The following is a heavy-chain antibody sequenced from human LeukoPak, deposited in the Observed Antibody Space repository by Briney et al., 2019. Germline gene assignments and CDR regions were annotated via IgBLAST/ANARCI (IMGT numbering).Heavy chain of an antibody. Sequence: SETLSLTCTVSGGSISSYYWSWIRQPPGKGLEWIGYIYYSGSTNYNPSLKSRVTISVDTSKNQFSLKLSSVTAADTAVYYCAKGDSSGYSYYYYYGMDVWGQGTTVTVSS. V-gene: IGHV4-59*01. J-gene: IGHJ6*02. CDR2: IYYSGST. CDR3: AKGDSSGYSYYYYYGMDV. CDR1: GGSISSYY. D-gene: IGHD3-22*01.